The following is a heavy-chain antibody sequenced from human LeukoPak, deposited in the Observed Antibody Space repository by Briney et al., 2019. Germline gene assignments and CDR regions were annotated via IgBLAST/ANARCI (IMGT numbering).Heavy chain of an antibody. D-gene: IGHD3-3*01. CDR3: ARYYDSLFDY. CDR1: GFTVSSNY. Sequence: GGSLRLSCAASGFTVSSNYMSWVRQAPGKGLEWVSVIYSGGSTYYADSVKGRFTISRDNAKNSLYLQMNSLRAEDTAVYYCARYYDSLFDYWGQGTLVTVSS. CDR2: IYSGGST. J-gene: IGHJ4*02. V-gene: IGHV3-53*01.